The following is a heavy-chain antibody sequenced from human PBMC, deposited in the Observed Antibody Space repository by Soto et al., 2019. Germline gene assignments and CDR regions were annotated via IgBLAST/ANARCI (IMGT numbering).Heavy chain of an antibody. CDR2: INIGSGNT. CDR3: ARQHYFGSGSYYNRPFDF. Sequence: ASVKVSCKASGYAFSSYAMHWVRQAPGQRLEWMGWINIGSGNTEYSQNFQDRITITRDTSASTVYMELSSLRSEDTAVYYCARQHYFGSGSYYNRPFDFWGQGTLVTVSS. D-gene: IGHD3-10*01. CDR1: GYAFSSYA. J-gene: IGHJ4*02. V-gene: IGHV1-3*04.